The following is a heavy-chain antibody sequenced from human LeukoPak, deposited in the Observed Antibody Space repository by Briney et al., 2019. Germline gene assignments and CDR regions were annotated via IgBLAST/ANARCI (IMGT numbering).Heavy chain of an antibody. J-gene: IGHJ4*02. CDR2: TSGSGGST. Sequence: GGSLRPSCAASGFTFSSYAMSWVRQAPGKGLEWVSATSGSGGSTYYADSVKGRFTISRDNSKNTLYLQMNSLRAEDTAVYYCATWGFGEFKFDYWGQGTLVTVSS. D-gene: IGHD3-10*01. CDR1: GFTFSSYA. CDR3: ATWGFGEFKFDY. V-gene: IGHV3-23*01.